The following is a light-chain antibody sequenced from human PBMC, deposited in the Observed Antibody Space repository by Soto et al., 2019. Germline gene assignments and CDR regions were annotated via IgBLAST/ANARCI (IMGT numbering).Light chain of an antibody. J-gene: IGLJ1*01. CDR2: EVT. V-gene: IGLV2-23*02. CDR3: CSYAGSGALGV. Sequence: QSVLTQPASVSGSPGQSITISCTGTSRDFGYYNLVSWFRQHPGNAPKLIICEVTKRPSGVSDRFSGSKSGNTASLTISGLQPEDEADYYCCSYAGSGALGVFGAGTKVTVL. CDR1: SRDFGYYNL.